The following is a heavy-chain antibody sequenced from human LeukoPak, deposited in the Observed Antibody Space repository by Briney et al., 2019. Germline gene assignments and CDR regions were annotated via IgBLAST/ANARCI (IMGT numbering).Heavy chain of an antibody. Sequence: ASVKVSCKASGYTFTSYGGSWVRQAPEQGGEWMGWISAYNGNTNYSQKPQGRVTMTTDTFTSTAYMEQRSPRSDATAVYYCARDLVYYGAGSYSPFDYWGQGNLVTVSS. D-gene: IGHD3-10*01. CDR1: GYTFTSYG. CDR3: ARDLVYYGAGSYSPFDY. V-gene: IGHV1-18*04. J-gene: IGHJ4*02. CDR2: ISAYNGNT.